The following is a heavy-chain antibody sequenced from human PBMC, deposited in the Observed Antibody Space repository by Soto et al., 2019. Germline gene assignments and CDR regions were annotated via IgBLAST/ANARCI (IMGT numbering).Heavy chain of an antibody. V-gene: IGHV3-9*01. J-gene: IGHJ4*02. CDR2: ISWNSVAI. CDR1: GFTFDDYA. CDR3: ANATRLTDTVSD. Sequence: EVQLVESGGGLGQPGRSLRLSCAASGFTFDDYALYWVRQVPGKGLEWVSGISWNSVAIHYADSVKGRFTIARDNAKNSLYLQMHNLRGEDTASYYCANATRLTDTVSDWGQGTLVTVSS. D-gene: IGHD2-15*01.